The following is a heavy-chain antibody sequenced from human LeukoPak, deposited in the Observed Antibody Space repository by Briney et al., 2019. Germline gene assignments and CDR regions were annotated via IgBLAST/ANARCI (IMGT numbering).Heavy chain of an antibody. V-gene: IGHV4-4*07. J-gene: IGHJ6*03. D-gene: IGHD3-3*01. CDR1: GGSISSYY. CDR2: IYTSGST. CDR3: ARAARGAIFGVVDSSNYYYYYMDV. Sequence: SETLSLTCTVSGGSISSYYWSWIRQPAGKGLEWIGRIYTSGSTNYNPSLKSRVTMSVDTSKNQFSLTLSFVTAADTAVYYCARAARGAIFGVVDSSNYYYYYMDVWGKGTTVTVSS.